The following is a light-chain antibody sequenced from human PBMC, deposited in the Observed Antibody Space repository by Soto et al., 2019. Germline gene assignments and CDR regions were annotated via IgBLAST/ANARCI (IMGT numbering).Light chain of an antibody. CDR3: QQGHSTPYT. Sequence: DIQMTQSPSSLSASVRDRVTNTCRASQNIRNYLNWYQQKPGDAPKLLIYAASTLQGAVPSRFSGSGSGTDFTLTISSLQPDDFATYHCQQGHSTPYTFGQGTRLEI. CDR2: AAS. CDR1: QNIRNY. J-gene: IGKJ2*01. V-gene: IGKV1-39*01.